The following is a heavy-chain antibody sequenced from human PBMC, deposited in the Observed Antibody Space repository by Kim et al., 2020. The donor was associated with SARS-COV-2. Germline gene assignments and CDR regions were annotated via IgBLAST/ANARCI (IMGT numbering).Heavy chain of an antibody. CDR3: ARDFLMAGYYYYYGMDV. Sequence: GGSLRLSCAASGFTFSSYSMNWVRQAPGKGLEWVSSISSSSSYIYYADSVKGRFTISRDNAKNSLYLQMNSLRAEDTAVYYCARDFLMAGYYYYYGMDVWGQGTTVTVSS. V-gene: IGHV3-21*01. J-gene: IGHJ6*02. CDR1: GFTFSSYS. CDR2: ISSSSSYI. D-gene: IGHD2-8*01.